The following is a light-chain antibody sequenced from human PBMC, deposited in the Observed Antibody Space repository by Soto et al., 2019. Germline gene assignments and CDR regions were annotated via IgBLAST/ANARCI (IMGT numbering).Light chain of an antibody. CDR3: LQGTHWPPVT. J-gene: IGKJ2*01. CDR1: QSLVYSDGNAY. CDR2: NDF. Sequence: DVVMTQSPLSLPVTLGQPASISCRSSQSLVYSDGNAYLSWFQQRPGHSPRRLIYNDFNRDSGLADRFSGRGSGTEFTLKISRVEAEDVGIYCCLQGTHWPPVTFGQGTKLEIK. V-gene: IGKV2-30*01.